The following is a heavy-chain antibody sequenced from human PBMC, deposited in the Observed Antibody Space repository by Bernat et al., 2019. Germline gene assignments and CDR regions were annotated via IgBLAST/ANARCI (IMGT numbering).Heavy chain of an antibody. CDR2: IYSGGST. D-gene: IGHD5-18*01. CDR3: ARDRGYSYGYIGFDY. V-gene: IGHV3-53*01. Sequence: EVQLVESGGGLIQPGGSLRLSCAASGFTVSSNYMSWVRQAPGKGLEWVSVIYSGGSTYYANSVKGRFTMSRDNSKNTLYLQMNSLRAEDTAVYYCARDRGYSYGYIGFDYWGQGTLVTVSS. CDR1: GFTVSSNY. J-gene: IGHJ4*02.